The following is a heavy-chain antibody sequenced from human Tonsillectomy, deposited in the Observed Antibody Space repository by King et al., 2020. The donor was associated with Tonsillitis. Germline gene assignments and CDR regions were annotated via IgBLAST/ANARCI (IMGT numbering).Heavy chain of an antibody. CDR1: GGSVSSGSYY. D-gene: IGHD1-26*01. J-gene: IGHJ4*02. CDR2: IYYSVST. Sequence: QLQESGPGLVKPSETLSLTCTVSGGSVSSGSYYWSWIRQPPGKGLEWIGYIYYSVSTNYNPSLKSRVTISVDTSKNEFSLQLSSVTAADTAVYYCAGEGGRYFGFRYWGQGTLVTVSS. V-gene: IGHV4-61*01. CDR3: AGEGGRYFGFRY.